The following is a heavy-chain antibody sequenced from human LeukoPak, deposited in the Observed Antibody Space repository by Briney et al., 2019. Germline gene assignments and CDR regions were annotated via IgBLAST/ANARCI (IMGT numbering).Heavy chain of an antibody. J-gene: IGHJ2*01. CDR2: IYYTRST. D-gene: IGHD3-22*01. V-gene: IGHV4-39*01. CDR3: ARGVTMIVVVIHDWYFDL. Sequence: SETLSLTCTVSGGSISSSSYYWGWIRQPPGKGLEWIGSIYYTRSTYYNPSLESRVTISVDTSKNQFSLKLTSVTAADTAVYYCARGVTMIVVVIHDWYFDLWGRGTLVTVSS. CDR1: GGSISSSSYY.